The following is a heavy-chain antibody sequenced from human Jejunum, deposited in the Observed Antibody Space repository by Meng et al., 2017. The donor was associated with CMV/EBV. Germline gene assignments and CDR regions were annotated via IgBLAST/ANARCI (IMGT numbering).Heavy chain of an antibody. Sequence: CAGSGFGFESSAMNWVRQAPGKGLEWVSYISGPAKAIYYADSVRGRFTISRDNAKNSLTLQMSGLRAEDTAVYYCARLQWAAFDFLGQGTLVTVSS. J-gene: IGHJ4*02. V-gene: IGHV3-48*03. CDR3: ARLQWAAFDF. D-gene: IGHD1-26*01. CDR2: ISGPAKAI. CDR1: GFGFESSA.